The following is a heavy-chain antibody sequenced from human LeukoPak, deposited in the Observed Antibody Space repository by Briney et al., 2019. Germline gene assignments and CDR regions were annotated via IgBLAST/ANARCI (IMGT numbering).Heavy chain of an antibody. V-gene: IGHV3-30*02. D-gene: IGHD3-10*01. CDR1: GFTFSSYG. Sequence: PGGSLRLSCAASGFTFSSYGMHWVRQAPGKGLEWVAVIWYDGSNKYYADSVKGRFTSSRDNSKNMLYLQMNSLRAEDTAVYYCAKPYYYGSRSYMDYWGQGTLVTVSS. J-gene: IGHJ4*02. CDR2: IWYDGSNK. CDR3: AKPYYYGSRSYMDY.